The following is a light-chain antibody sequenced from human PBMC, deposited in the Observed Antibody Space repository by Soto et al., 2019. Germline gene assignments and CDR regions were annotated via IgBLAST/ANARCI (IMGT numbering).Light chain of an antibody. V-gene: IGKV1-39*01. CDR2: AAS. CDR1: QSISTS. CDR3: QQSYSPPYT. J-gene: IGKJ2*01. Sequence: DIQMTQSPSSLSASLGDRVTITCRASQSISTSLNWYHQKPGKAPNLLIYAASSLQSGVPSRFGGSGSGTDFTLTISSLQPEDFATYDCQQSYSPPYTFGQGTKLEIK.